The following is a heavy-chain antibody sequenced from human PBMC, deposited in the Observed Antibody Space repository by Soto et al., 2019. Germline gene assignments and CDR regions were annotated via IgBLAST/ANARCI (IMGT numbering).Heavy chain of an antibody. CDR3: ARVFPTYEISIRHSTAFYNYGLDV. CDR1: GGSVETSN. V-gene: IGHV4-59*02. D-gene: IGHD3-3*01. CDR2: VFYSGGT. J-gene: IGHJ6*02. Sequence: AETLSLTCTVSGGSVETSNCIWLRHSPYGRLQSIVYVFYSGGTNYNPSLESRVTISLDATKNECSLQLRSVTAADTAIYFCARVFPTYEISIRHSTAFYNYGLDVWGQGATVTVSS.